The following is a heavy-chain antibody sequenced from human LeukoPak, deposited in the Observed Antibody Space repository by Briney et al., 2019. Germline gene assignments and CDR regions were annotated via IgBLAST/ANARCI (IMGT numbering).Heavy chain of an antibody. D-gene: IGHD2-2*01. J-gene: IGHJ6*02. Sequence: GGSLRLSCAAAGFTFSNAWMSWVRQAPGKGLEWVGRIKSKTDGGTTDYAAPVKGRFTISRDDSKNTLYLQMNSLKTEDTAVYYCTTPFVVVPAAPYYYYGMDVWGQGTTVTVSS. CDR1: GFTFSNAW. V-gene: IGHV3-15*01. CDR3: TTPFVVVPAAPYYYYGMDV. CDR2: IKSKTDGGTT.